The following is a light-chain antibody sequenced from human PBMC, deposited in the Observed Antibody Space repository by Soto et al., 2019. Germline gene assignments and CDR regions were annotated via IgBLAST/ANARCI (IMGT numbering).Light chain of an antibody. CDR1: SSDVGGYNY. Sequence: QSALTQPPSASGSPGQSVAISCTGTSSDVGGYNYVSWYQQHPGKAPKLMIYEVNKRPSGVPDRFSGSKSGNTASLTISGLQAEDEADYYCSSFVTSITVLFGGGTKLTVL. CDR3: SSFVTSITVL. J-gene: IGLJ2*01. V-gene: IGLV2-8*01. CDR2: EVN.